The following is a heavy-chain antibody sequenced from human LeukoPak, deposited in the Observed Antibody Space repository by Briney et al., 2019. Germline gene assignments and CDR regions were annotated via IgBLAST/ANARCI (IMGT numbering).Heavy chain of an antibody. CDR3: STLTSRGLSDS. Sequence: GGSLRLSCAASGFTFSNAWMSWVRQAPGKGLEWVGRVRSKTNGGTTDYAAPVKGRFTLSRDDSKNTLYLQMNSLKSEDTAVYYCSTLTSRGLSDSWGQGTLVTVSS. CDR2: VRSKTNGGTT. V-gene: IGHV3-15*01. CDR1: GFTFSNAW. J-gene: IGHJ4*02. D-gene: IGHD1-20*01.